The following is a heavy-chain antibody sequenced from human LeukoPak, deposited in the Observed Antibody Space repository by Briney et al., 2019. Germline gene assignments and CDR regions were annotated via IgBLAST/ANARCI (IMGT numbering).Heavy chain of an antibody. CDR2: ISYTGST. Sequence: SETLSLTCTVSGGSISSYYWNWIRQPPGKGLEWIGYISYTGSTNYNPSLKSRVTISVDTSKNQFSLKLSSVTAADTAVYYCAGRVEDSAFDNWGQGTMVTVSS. CDR3: AGRVEDSAFDN. CDR1: GGSISSYY. V-gene: IGHV4-59*08. D-gene: IGHD1-1*01. J-gene: IGHJ3*02.